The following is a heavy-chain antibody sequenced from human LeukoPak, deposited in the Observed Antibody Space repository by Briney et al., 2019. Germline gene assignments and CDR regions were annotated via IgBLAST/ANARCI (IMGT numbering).Heavy chain of an antibody. CDR2: IIPIFGTA. D-gene: IGHD5-18*01. Sequence: SLKVSCKASGGIFGSYAIGCVRAGPGEGLEWMGGIIPIFGTANYAQKFQGRVTITADESTSTAYMELSSLRSEDTAVYYCARKDLDTAMAFDYWGQGTLVTVSS. CDR3: ARKDLDTAMAFDY. CDR1: GGIFGSYA. V-gene: IGHV1-69*01. J-gene: IGHJ4*02.